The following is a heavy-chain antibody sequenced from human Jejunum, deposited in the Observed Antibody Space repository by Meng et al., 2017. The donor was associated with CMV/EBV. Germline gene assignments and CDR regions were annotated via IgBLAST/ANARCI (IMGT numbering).Heavy chain of an antibody. CDR2: MNQDGSNK. Sequence: SEFSFRNYWMSWVRQAPGKGPEWVANMNQDGSNKFYLDSVKGRFTISRDNTKNSLYLQMNSLRAEDTAVYYCGREVPGGAVALDYWGQGALVTVSS. D-gene: IGHD3-3*02. CDR1: EFSFRNYW. CDR3: GREVPGGAVALDY. J-gene: IGHJ4*02. V-gene: IGHV3-7*01.